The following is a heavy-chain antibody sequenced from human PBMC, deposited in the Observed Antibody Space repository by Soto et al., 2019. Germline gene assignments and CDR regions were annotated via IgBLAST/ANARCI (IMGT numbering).Heavy chain of an antibody. D-gene: IGHD3-3*01. J-gene: IGHJ5*02. CDR3: ARSVANCGVTHWFDP. Sequence: GGSLRLSCAASGFTFSSYWMSWVRQAPGKGLEWVANIKQDGSEKYYVDSVKGRFTISRDNAKNSLYLQMNSLRAEDTAVYYCARSVANCGVTHWFDPWGQGTLVTVSS. CDR1: GFTFSSYW. CDR2: IKQDGSEK. V-gene: IGHV3-7*05.